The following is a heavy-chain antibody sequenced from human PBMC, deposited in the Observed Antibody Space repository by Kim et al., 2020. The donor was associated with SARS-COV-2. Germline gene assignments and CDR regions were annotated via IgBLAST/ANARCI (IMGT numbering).Heavy chain of an antibody. D-gene: IGHD5-12*01. J-gene: IGHJ4*02. V-gene: IGHV3-15*01. CDR3: TTDSRFGRDGYKGDY. Sequence: APVKGRFTSSRDDSKNTLYLQMNSLKTEDTAVYYCTTDSRFGRDGYKGDYWGQGTLVTVSS.